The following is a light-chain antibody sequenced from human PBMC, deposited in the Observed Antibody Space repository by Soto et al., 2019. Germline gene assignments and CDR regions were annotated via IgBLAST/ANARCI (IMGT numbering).Light chain of an antibody. Sequence: QSVLTQPPSASGSPGQSVSISCTGTGSDVGTYNFVSWYQQHPGKVPKLLIYEVTKRPSGVPDRFSGSKSGNTASLTVSGLQAEDEAEYFCSSYTGDRHCYVFGTGTKVTVL. CDR3: SSYTGDRHCYV. CDR1: GSDVGTYNF. V-gene: IGLV2-8*01. CDR2: EVT. J-gene: IGLJ1*01.